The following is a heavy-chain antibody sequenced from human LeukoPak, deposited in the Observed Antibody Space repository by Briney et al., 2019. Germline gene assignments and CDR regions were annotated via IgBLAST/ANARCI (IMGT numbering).Heavy chain of an antibody. J-gene: IGHJ6*02. CDR1: GFTFSSYS. V-gene: IGHV3-48*04. Sequence: GGSLRLSCAASGFTFSSYSMNWVRQAPGKGLEWVSYISSSSSTIYYADSVKGRFTISRDNAKNSLYLQMNSLRAEDTAVYYCARGSGWRLDYYYGMDVWGQGTTVTVSS. D-gene: IGHD6-19*01. CDR3: ARGSGWRLDYYYGMDV. CDR2: ISSSSSTI.